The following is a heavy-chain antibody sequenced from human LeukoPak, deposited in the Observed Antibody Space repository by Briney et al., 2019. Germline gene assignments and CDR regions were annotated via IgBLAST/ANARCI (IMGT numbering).Heavy chain of an antibody. CDR2: INPSGSST. D-gene: IGHD1-26*01. CDR1: GYSFTSHY. Sequence: ASVKVSCKASGYSFTSHYMHWVRQAPGQGLEWLGLINPSGSSTLYAQKFQGRVTMTRDMSTTTDYMELSSLRSEDTAVYYCARDNSVGDVAWWLDPWGQGTLVTVSS. J-gene: IGHJ5*02. CDR3: ARDNSVGDVAWWLDP. V-gene: IGHV1-46*01.